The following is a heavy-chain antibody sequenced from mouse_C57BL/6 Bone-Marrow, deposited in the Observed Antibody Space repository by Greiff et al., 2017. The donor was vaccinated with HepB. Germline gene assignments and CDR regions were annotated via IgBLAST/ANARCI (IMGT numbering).Heavy chain of an antibody. CDR1: GYTFTSYW. D-gene: IGHD2-1*01. CDR3: AIWYLTGY. Sequence: VQLQQPGAELVRPGTSVKLSCKASGYTFTSYWMHWVKQRPGQGLEWIGVIDPSDSYTNYNQKFKGKATLTVDTSSSTAYMQLSSLTSEDSAVYYCAIWYLTGYWGQGTTLTVSS. J-gene: IGHJ2*01. CDR2: IDPSDSYT. V-gene: IGHV1-59*01.